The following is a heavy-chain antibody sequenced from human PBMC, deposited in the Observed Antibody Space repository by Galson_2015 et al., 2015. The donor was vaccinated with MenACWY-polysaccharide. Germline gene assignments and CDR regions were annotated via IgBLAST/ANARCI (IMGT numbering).Heavy chain of an antibody. CDR1: GFSFSSYT. CDR3: GRVSGHFYYYDSGDLKQGPSDK. CDR2: ISYSSNSI. D-gene: IGHD3-16*01. V-gene: IGHV3-21*01. Sequence: SLRLSCAASGFSFSSYTLNWVRQAPGKGLEWVSSISYSSNSIYYADSVKGRFAISRGNAGNSLYLLMNNLRAEDTAVYYCGRVSGHFYYYDSGDLKQGPSDKWGRGTMVTVSS. J-gene: IGHJ3*02.